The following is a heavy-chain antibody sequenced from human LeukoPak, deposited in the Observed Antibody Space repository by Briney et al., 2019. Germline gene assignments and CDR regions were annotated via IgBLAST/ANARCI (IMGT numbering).Heavy chain of an antibody. J-gene: IGHJ5*01. CDR3: ARARGTYSNALDS. CDR1: EFTFSNYG. Sequence: GGSLRLSCVASEFTFSNYGMHWVRRPPGKGLEWVALIRSDGSNEYYEDSVKGRFTISRDNSKNILYLQMNSLRVEDTAVYYCARARGTYSNALDSWGQGSLVTVSS. V-gene: IGHV3-30*02. CDR2: IRSDGSNE. D-gene: IGHD2-15*01.